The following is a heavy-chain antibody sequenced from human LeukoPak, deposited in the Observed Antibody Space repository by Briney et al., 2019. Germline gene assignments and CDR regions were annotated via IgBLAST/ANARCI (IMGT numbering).Heavy chain of an antibody. CDR1: GFNDTSNY. CDR3: ARVLRYCSGGNCYSGGLGYMDV. CDR2: IYSGGST. V-gene: IGHV3-53*01. Sequence: GGSLRLSCAASGFNDTSNYMSWVRQAPGKGLEWVSVIYSGGSTYYADSVEGRFTISRDNSKNTLYLQMNSLRAEDSAVYYCARVLRYCSGGNCYSGGLGYMDVWGKGTTVTISS. D-gene: IGHD2-15*01. J-gene: IGHJ6*03.